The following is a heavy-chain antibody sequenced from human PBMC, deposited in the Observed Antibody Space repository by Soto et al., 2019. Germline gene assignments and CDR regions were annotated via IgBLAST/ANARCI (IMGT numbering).Heavy chain of an antibody. CDR2: INHTGGT. V-gene: IGHV4-34*01. J-gene: IGHJ4*02. CDR1: GGSVNGYY. Sequence: LSLTCAVYGGSVNGYYWNWIRQPPGEGLEWIGEINHTGGTHYNPSLKSRVTMSVDTSKNQFSLRLSSVTAADTAIYYCARDAVPFDGIWLAHDWGQGTVVTVSS. D-gene: IGHD3-9*01. CDR3: ARDAVPFDGIWLAHD.